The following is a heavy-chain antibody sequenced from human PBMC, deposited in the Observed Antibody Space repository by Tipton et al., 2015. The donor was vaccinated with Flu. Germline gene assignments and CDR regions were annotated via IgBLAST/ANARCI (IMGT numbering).Heavy chain of an antibody. V-gene: IGHV3-11*04. J-gene: IGHJ3*02. Sequence: QLVQSGGGLVKPGGSLRLSCAASGFTFSDYYMSWIRQAPGKGLEWVSYISSSGSTIYYADSVKGRFTISRDNAKNSLYLQMNSLRAEDTAVYYCASSSYYDFWSGYSDDAFDIWGQGTMVTVSS. CDR1: GFTFSDYY. CDR2: ISSSGSTI. CDR3: ASSSYYDFWSGYSDDAFDI. D-gene: IGHD3-3*01.